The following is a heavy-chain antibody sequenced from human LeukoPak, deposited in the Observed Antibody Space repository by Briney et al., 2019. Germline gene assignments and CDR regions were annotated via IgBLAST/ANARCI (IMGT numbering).Heavy chain of an antibody. CDR2: IYPGDSDT. V-gene: IGHV5-51*01. J-gene: IGHJ4*02. CDR1: GYSFTSYW. Sequence: GESLKISCKGSGYSFTSYWIGWVRQMPGKGLEWMGIIYPGDSDTRYSPPFQGQVTISADKSISTAYLQWSSLKASDTAMYYCALSTSPHYDSWHEQYYFDYWGQGTLVTVSS. D-gene: IGHD3-3*01. CDR3: ALSTSPHYDSWHEQYYFDY.